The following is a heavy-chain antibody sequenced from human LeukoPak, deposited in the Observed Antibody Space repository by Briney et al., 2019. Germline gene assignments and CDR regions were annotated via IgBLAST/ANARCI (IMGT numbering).Heavy chain of an antibody. Sequence: ASVKVSCKASGYTFTSYYMHWVRQAPGQGLEWMGIINPSGGSTSYAQRFQGRVTMTRDMSTSTVYMELSSLRSEDTAVYYCAREDSGSPDAFDIWGQGTMVTVSS. CDR2: INPSGGST. CDR3: AREDSGSPDAFDI. J-gene: IGHJ3*02. V-gene: IGHV1-46*01. CDR1: GYTFTSYY. D-gene: IGHD1-26*01.